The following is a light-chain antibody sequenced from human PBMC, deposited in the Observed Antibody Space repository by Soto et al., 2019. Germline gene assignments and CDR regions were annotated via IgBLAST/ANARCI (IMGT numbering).Light chain of an antibody. Sequence: DIVMTQSPDSLAVSLGERATINCKSSQSVLYSSNNKNYLAWYQQKPGQPPKLLIYWASTRESGVPDRFSGSGSGTDFTLTISSLQAADVAVYYCQQYYSTPWTCGQGTKV. J-gene: IGKJ1*01. V-gene: IGKV4-1*01. CDR1: QSVLYSSNNKNY. CDR3: QQYYSTPWT. CDR2: WAS.